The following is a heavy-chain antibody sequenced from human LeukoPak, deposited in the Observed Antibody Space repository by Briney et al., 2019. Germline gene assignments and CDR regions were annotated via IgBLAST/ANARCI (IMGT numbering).Heavy chain of an antibody. Sequence: GPVKVSCKASGYTFTGYYMHWVRQAPGQGLEWMGWINPNSGGTNYAQKFQGRVTMTRDTSISTAYMELSRLRSDDTAVYYCARARYCSGGSRGRAWFDPWGQGTLVTVSS. CDR1: GYTFTGYY. D-gene: IGHD2-15*01. CDR3: ARARYCSGGSRGRAWFDP. CDR2: INPNSGGT. V-gene: IGHV1-2*02. J-gene: IGHJ5*02.